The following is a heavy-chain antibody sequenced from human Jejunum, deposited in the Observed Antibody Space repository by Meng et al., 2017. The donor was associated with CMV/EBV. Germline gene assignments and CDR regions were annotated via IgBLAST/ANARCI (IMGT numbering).Heavy chain of an antibody. CDR2: IYWDDDK. J-gene: IGHJ5*02. CDR1: GFSLSTSEGG. V-gene: IGHV2-5*02. Sequence: QIPLKESGPTLVKPTPTLTLACTFSGFSLSTSEGGVGWIRQPPGKALEWLAVIYWDDDKRYSPSLKSRLTITKDTSKNQVVLTLTNMDPVDTATYYCALFTRSWFDPWGQGTLVTVSS. D-gene: IGHD2-2*01. CDR3: ALFTRSWFDP.